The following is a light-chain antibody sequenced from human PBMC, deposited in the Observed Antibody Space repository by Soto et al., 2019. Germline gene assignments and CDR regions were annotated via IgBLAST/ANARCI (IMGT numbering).Light chain of an antibody. CDR3: LQHDSYPWK. CDR1: QGISSY. Sequence: DIQLTQSPSFLSASVGDRVTITCRASQGISSYLAWYQQKPGKAPKLLIYAASSLQSGVPSRFSGSGSGTEFTLTISSLQPEDFATYFCLQHDSYPWKFGQGTKVDIK. V-gene: IGKV1-9*01. J-gene: IGKJ1*01. CDR2: AAS.